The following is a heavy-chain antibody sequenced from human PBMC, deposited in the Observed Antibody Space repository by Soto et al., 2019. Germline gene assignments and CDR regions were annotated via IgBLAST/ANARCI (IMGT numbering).Heavy chain of an antibody. CDR2: ISSSSREK. CDR1: GFNFSTYW. Sequence: GGSLRLSCVASGFNFSTYWTNWVRQAPGRGLEWVSTISSSSREKYYANSVKGRFTISRDNAKNSLYLQMNSLRAEDTAVYYCARVLSITIFGVVHLGFDYWGQGTLVTVSS. CDR3: ARVLSITIFGVVHLGFDY. J-gene: IGHJ4*02. V-gene: IGHV3-21*01. D-gene: IGHD3-3*01.